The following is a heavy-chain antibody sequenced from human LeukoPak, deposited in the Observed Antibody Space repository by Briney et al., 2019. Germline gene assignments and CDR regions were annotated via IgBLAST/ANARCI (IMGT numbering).Heavy chain of an antibody. CDR1: GGTFSSYA. J-gene: IGHJ4*02. CDR2: IIPILGIA. CDR3: TTVYGYSSGQLDH. D-gene: IGHD5-18*01. Sequence: GASVKVSCKASGGTFSSYAISWVRQAPGQGLEWMGRIIPILGIANYAQKFQGRVTITADKSTSTAYMELSSLRSEDTAVYYCTTVYGYSSGQLDHWGQGTLVTVSS. V-gene: IGHV1-69*04.